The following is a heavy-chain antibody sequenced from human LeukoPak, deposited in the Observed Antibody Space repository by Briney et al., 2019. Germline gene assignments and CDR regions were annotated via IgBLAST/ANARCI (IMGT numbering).Heavy chain of an antibody. J-gene: IGHJ4*02. CDR1: GGSINGSEW. CDR2: IYHSGSA. CDR3: ARDSASGSSWYFDY. V-gene: IGHV4-4*02. Sequence: SGTLSLTCAVSGGSINGSEWWNWVRQPPGKGLEWIGEIYHSGSANYNPSLKSRVAISVDKSKNQFSLKLSSVTAADTAVYYCARDSASGSSWYFDYWGQGTLVTVSP. D-gene: IGHD6-13*01.